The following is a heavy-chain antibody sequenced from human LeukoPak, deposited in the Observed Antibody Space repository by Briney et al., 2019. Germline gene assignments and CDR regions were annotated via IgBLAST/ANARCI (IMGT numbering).Heavy chain of an antibody. CDR3: ARRYYYGMDV. CDR1: GYTFTGYY. J-gene: IGHJ6*02. V-gene: IGHV1-8*02. Sequence: ASVKVSCKASGYTFTGYYMHWVRQAPGQGLEWMGWINPNSGNTGYAQKFQGRVTMTRNTSISTAYMELSSLRSEDTAVYYCARRYYYGMDVWGQGTTVTVSS. CDR2: INPNSGNT.